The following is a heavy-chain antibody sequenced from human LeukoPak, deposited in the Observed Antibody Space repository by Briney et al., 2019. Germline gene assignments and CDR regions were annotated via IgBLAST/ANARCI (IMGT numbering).Heavy chain of an antibody. J-gene: IGHJ4*02. V-gene: IGHV3-48*02. Sequence: PGGSLRLSCAASGFTFSSYSMNWVRQAPGKGLEWVSYISSSSSTIYYADSVKGRFTISRDNAKNSLYLQMNSLRDEDTAVYYCAKDLGVQWLVPYYFDYWGQGTLVTVSS. D-gene: IGHD6-19*01. CDR2: ISSSSSTI. CDR1: GFTFSSYS. CDR3: AKDLGVQWLVPYYFDY.